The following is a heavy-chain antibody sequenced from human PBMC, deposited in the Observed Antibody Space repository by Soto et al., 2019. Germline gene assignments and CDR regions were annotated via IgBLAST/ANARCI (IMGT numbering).Heavy chain of an antibody. J-gene: IGHJ5*02. CDR1: GFSFSSYW. Sequence: EVQLVESGGGLVQPGGSLRLSCAVSGFSFSSYWMHWVRQAPGKGLEWVSRINSDGSRTYYADSVKGRFTISRDNAKNTLYLQMNSLRAEDTAVXYCARVRVGSYNWFDPWGQGTLVTVSS. CDR3: ARVRVGSYNWFDP. V-gene: IGHV3-74*01. CDR2: INSDGSRT. D-gene: IGHD6-13*01.